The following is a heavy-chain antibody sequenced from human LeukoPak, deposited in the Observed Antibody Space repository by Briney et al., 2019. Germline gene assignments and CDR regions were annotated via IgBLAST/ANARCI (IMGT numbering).Heavy chain of an antibody. CDR1: GFTFGSYS. D-gene: IGHD2-2*02. CDR2: ISSSSSYI. Sequence: NPGGSLRLSCAASGFTFGSYSMNWVRQAPGKGLEWVSSISSSSSYIYYADSVKGRFTISRDNAKNSLYLQMNSLRAEDTAVYYCARPYCSSTSCYNYWGQGTLVTVSS. V-gene: IGHV3-21*01. J-gene: IGHJ4*02. CDR3: ARPYCSSTSCYNY.